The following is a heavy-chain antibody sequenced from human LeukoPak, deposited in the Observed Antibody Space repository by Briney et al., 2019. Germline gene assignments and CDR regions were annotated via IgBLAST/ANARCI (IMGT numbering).Heavy chain of an antibody. CDR1: GGSISSGGYY. D-gene: IGHD3-10*01. Sequence: SQTLSLTCTVSGGSISSGGYYWSWIRQPPGKGLERIGYIYHSGSTYYNPSLKSRVTISVDRSKNQFSLKLSSVTAADTAVYYCARDRGSGGTALYYFDYWGQGTLVTVSS. CDR2: IYHSGST. J-gene: IGHJ4*02. CDR3: ARDRGSGGTALYYFDY. V-gene: IGHV4-30-2*01.